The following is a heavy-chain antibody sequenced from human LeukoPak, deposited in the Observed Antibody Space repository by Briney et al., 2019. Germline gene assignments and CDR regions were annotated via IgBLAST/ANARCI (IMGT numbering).Heavy chain of an antibody. D-gene: IGHD2-8*02. Sequence: FESLSLTCTVSGGSISSSSYYWGSIRQPPGKGLEWIGSIYYSGTTYYNPSLKSRVTISVDTSKNQFSLKLSSVTAADTAVYYCARAYCPGGNCYFDYWGQGTLVTVSS. CDR2: IYYSGTT. CDR3: ARAYCPGGNCYFDY. V-gene: IGHV4-39*01. CDR1: GGSISSSSYY. J-gene: IGHJ4*02.